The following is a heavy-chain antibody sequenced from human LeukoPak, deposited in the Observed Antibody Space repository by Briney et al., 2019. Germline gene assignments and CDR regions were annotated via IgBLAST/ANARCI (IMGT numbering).Heavy chain of an antibody. D-gene: IGHD1-26*01. V-gene: IGHV3-74*01. CDR1: GFTFSNYW. J-gene: IGHJ4*02. CDR3: ARESSVGAHKAFDY. Sequence: PGGSLRLSCAASGFTFSNYWTHWVRQAPGKGLVWVSRINSDGSSTTYADSVKGRFTISRDNAKNTLYLQMNSLRAEDTAVYYCARESSVGAHKAFDYWGQGTLVTVSS. CDR2: INSDGSST.